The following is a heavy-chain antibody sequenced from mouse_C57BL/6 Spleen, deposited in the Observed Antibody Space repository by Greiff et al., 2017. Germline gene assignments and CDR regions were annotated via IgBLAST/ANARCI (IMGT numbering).Heavy chain of an antibody. CDR3: AREGSSFDY. V-gene: IGHV1-55*01. CDR2: IYPGSGST. CDR1: GYTFTDYW. Sequence: QVQLQQPGAELVKPGASVKMSCKASGYTFTDYWITWVKQRPGQGLEWIGDIYPGSGSTNYNEKFKSKATLTVDTSSSTAYMQLSILTSEDAAVYYCAREGSSFDYWGQGTTLTVSS. J-gene: IGHJ2*01.